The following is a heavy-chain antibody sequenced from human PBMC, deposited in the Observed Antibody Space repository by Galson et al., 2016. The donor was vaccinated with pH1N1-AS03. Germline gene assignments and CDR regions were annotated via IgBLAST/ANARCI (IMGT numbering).Heavy chain of an antibody. CDR2: INPDSGGT. CDR1: GYTFSGYY. CDR3: ARDMRGTDVFDI. J-gene: IGHJ3*02. D-gene: IGHD2-2*01. Sequence: SVKVSCKASGYTFSGYYMHWVRQAPGQGLEWMGRINPDSGGTNVAQKLQGRVTMSRDTSITTAYMELTRLTSDDMAVYYCARDMRGTDVFDIWGQGTMVTVSS. V-gene: IGHV1-2*06.